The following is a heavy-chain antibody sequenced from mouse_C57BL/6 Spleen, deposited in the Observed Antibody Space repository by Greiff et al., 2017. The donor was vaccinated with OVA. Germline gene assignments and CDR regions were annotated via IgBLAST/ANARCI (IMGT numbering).Heavy chain of an antibody. CDR3: ARGDGNYVFAY. Sequence: VQLQQSGPELVKPGASVKISCKASGYTFTDYYMHWVKQSHGKSLEWIGDINPNNGGTSYNQKFKGKATLTVDTSSSTAYMELRSLTSEDSAVYYCARGDGNYVFAYWGQGTLVTVSA. CDR1: GYTFTDYY. J-gene: IGHJ3*01. D-gene: IGHD2-1*01. V-gene: IGHV1-26*01. CDR2: INPNNGGT.